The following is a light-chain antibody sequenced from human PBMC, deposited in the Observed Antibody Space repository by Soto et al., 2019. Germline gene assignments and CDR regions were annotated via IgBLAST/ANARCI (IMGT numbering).Light chain of an antibody. Sequence: EIAMTQSPATLSVSLGERATLSCRASQYISNNVAWYQQRPGQAPSLLIYGASTRATGVPARFSGSGSGTDFLLSISGLQSEDSAVYYCQQYNHWSSITFGQGTRLEIK. CDR1: QYISNN. CDR2: GAS. V-gene: IGKV3-15*01. J-gene: IGKJ5*01. CDR3: QQYNHWSSIT.